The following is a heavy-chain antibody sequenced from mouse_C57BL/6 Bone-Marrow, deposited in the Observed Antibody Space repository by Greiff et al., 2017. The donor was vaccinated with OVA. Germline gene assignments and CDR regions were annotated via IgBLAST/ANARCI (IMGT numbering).Heavy chain of an antibody. CDR2: SYPRSGNT. V-gene: IGHV1-81*01. Sequence: QVQLQQSGAELARPGASVKLSCKASGYTFTSYGISWVKQRTGQGLEWIGESYPRSGNTYYNEKFKGKATLTADKSSRTAYMELRSLTSEDSAVYFCARSRLRRYDAMDYWGQGTSVTVSS. D-gene: IGHD2-4*01. J-gene: IGHJ4*01. CDR3: ARSRLRRYDAMDY. CDR1: GYTFTSYG.